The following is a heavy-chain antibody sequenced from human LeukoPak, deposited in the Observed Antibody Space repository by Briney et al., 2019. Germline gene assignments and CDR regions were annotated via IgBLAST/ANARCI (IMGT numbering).Heavy chain of an antibody. J-gene: IGHJ4*02. CDR2: IYYRGSTNSGST. D-gene: IGHD3-9*01. CDR3: TRGLRATGYSY. V-gene: IGHV4-59*12. CDR1: GGSISSYY. Sequence: SETLSLTCTVSGGSISSYYWSWIRQPPGKGLEWIGYIYYRGSTNSGSTNYNPTLKSRVTISVDKSKNQFSLKLSSVTAADTAVYYCTRGLRATGYSYRGQGTLVTVSS.